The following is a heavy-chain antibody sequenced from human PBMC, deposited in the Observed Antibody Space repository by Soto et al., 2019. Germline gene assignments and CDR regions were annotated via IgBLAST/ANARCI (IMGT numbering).Heavy chain of an antibody. V-gene: IGHV4-61*01. CDR1: CSSVSSDTHY. Sequence: SETLSLTCTVSCSSVSSDTHYWSWIRQPPGKRLEWIGFIYSSGSTNYNPSLKSRVTMSVDTSKNQFSLKLRSVIVADTAVYHCARFVRSCSGTTCYTRADIWGQGATVTVSS. J-gene: IGHJ6*02. D-gene: IGHD2-2*02. CDR2: IYSSGST. CDR3: ARFVRSCSGTTCYTRADI.